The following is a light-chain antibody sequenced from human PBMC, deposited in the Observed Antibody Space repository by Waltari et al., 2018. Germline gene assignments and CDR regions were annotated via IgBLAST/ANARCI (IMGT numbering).Light chain of an antibody. CDR3: SSYTTRDTWL. V-gene: IGLV2-14*03. J-gene: IGLJ3*02. Sequence: QSALTQPASVSGSPGQSITISCPGTTSDIGVHNYVSWYQQHPGKAPKLILYGVSKRPSGVSNRFSGSKADNTASLTISGVQAGDEADYYCSSYTTRDTWLFGGGTKVTVL. CDR2: GVS. CDR1: TSDIGVHNY.